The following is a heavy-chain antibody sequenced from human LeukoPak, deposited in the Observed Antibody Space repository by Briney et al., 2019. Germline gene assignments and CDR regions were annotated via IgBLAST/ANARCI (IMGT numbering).Heavy chain of an antibody. D-gene: IGHD5-12*01. CDR3: AKDGFHRGYSGNGNWFDP. Sequence: GGSLRLSCAASGFTFSTSVMHWVRQAPGKGLEHVSAINSNGGSTYYGNSVKGRFTISRDNSKNTLYLQMGSLRPEDMAVYYCAKDGFHRGYSGNGNWFDPWGQGTLVTVSS. V-gene: IGHV3-64*01. CDR2: INSNGGST. J-gene: IGHJ5*02. CDR1: GFTFSTSV.